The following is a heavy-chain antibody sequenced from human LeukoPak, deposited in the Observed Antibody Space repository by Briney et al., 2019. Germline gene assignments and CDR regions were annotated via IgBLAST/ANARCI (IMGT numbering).Heavy chain of an antibody. J-gene: IGHJ6*02. CDR3: ARERVTFGGVIVISPSGGGYYYGMDV. D-gene: IGHD3-16*02. CDR1: GYTFTGYY. Sequence: ASVKVSCKASGYTFTGYYMHWVRQATGQGLEWMGWMNPNSGNTGYAQKFQGRVTMTRNTSISTAYMELSSLRSEDTAVYYCARERVTFGGVIVISPSGGGYYYGMDVWGQGTTVTVSS. CDR2: MNPNSGNT. V-gene: IGHV1-8*02.